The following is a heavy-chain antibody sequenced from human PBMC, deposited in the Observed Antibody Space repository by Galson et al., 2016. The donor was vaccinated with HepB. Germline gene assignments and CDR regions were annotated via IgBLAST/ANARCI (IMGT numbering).Heavy chain of an antibody. CDR3: VQGSTAQAV. Sequence: SLRLSCAASGFTFRNYGMTWVRQAPGKGLEVVSSISRSGDSTDYADSVQGRFTISRDNPKNTLSLQMNSRTADDTAIYYCVQGSTAQAVWGKGTTVTVSS. J-gene: IGHJ6*04. V-gene: IGHV3-23*01. CDR1: GFTFRNYG. D-gene: IGHD2-2*01. CDR2: ISRSGDST.